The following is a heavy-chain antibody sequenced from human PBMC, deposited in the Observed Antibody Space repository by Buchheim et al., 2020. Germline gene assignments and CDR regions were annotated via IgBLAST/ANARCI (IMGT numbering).Heavy chain of an antibody. CDR1: GGSFSGYY. V-gene: IGHV4-34*01. D-gene: IGHD3-10*01. Sequence: QVQLQQWGAGLLKPSETLSLTCAVYGGSFSGYYWSWIRQPPGKGLEWIGEINHSGSTNYNPSLKSRVTISVDTSKNQFSLKLSSVTAADTAVYHCARGRRYYGSGSYRYFDYWGQGT. CDR3: ARGRRYYGSGSYRYFDY. J-gene: IGHJ4*02. CDR2: INHSGST.